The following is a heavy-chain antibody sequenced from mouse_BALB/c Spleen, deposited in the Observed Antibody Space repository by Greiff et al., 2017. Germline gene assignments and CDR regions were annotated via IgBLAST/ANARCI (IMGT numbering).Heavy chain of an antibody. J-gene: IGHJ4*01. CDR2: ILPGSGST. CDR1: GYTFSSYW. Sequence: QVQLQQSGAELMKPGASVKISCKATGYTFSSYWIEWVKQRPGHGLEWIGEILPGSGSTNYNEKFKSKATLTVDTSSSTAYMQLSSLTSADSAVYYCTRSRPSYAMDYWGQGTSVTVSS. V-gene: IGHV1-9*01. CDR3: TRSRPSYAMDY.